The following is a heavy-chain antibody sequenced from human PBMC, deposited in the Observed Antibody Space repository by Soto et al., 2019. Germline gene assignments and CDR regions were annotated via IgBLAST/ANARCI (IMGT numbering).Heavy chain of an antibody. V-gene: IGHV1-69*19. J-gene: IGHJ4*02. Sequence: QVQLVQSGAEMKKPGSSAKVSCQSSGGTFNTYAMNWVRQAPGQGPEWMGDISPMFGAANYAPKFQGRVTITADESTGTSYMQLSSLTSEDTALYFCAREVQVHTPCFVYWGQGSLVTVSS. CDR3: AREVQVHTPCFVY. CDR1: GGTFNTYA. CDR2: ISPMFGAA.